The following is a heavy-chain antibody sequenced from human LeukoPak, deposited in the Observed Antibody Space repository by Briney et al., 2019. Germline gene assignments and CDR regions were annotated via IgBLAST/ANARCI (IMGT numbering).Heavy chain of an antibody. V-gene: IGHV4-59*01. Sequence: SETLSLTCTVSGGSISSYYWSWIRQPPGKGLEWIGYIYYSGSTNYNPSLKSRVTISVDTSKNQFSLKLSSVTAADTAVYYCARATQGTGYGAFDIWGQGTMVTVSS. CDR2: IYYSGST. J-gene: IGHJ3*02. D-gene: IGHD5-18*01. CDR1: GGSISSYY. CDR3: ARATQGTGYGAFDI.